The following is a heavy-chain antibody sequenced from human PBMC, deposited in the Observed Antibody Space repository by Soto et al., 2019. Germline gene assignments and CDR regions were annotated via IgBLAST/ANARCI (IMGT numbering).Heavy chain of an antibody. V-gene: IGHV4-34*01. Sequence: QVQLQQWGAGLLKPSETLSLTCAVYGGSFSGYYWSWIRQPPGKGLEWIGEINHSGSTNYNPSLKSRVTISVDTSKNQFSLKLSSVTAADTAVYFCARGVSSSWSERWFDPWGQGTLVTVSS. CDR3: ARGVSSSWSERWFDP. CDR1: GGSFSGYY. D-gene: IGHD6-13*01. CDR2: INHSGST. J-gene: IGHJ5*02.